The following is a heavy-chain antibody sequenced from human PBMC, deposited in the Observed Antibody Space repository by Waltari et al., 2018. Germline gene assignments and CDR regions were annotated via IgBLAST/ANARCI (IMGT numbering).Heavy chain of an antibody. V-gene: IGHV4-34*01. Sequence: QVQLQQWGAGLLKPSATLSLTCVVDGGSFSGYYWSWIRQPPEKGVEWIGEINYSGSTQYNPSLKRRVTISIDTSKNQFSLNLRSVTAADMGVYYCARGGYSGYEPRRWFDSWGQGTLVTVAS. CDR2: INYSGST. J-gene: IGHJ5*01. CDR3: ARGGYSGYEPRRWFDS. CDR1: GGSFSGYY. D-gene: IGHD5-12*01.